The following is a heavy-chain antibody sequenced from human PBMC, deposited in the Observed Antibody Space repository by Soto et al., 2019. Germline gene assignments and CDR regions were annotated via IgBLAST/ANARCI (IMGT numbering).Heavy chain of an antibody. D-gene: IGHD3-16*01. CDR2: IYHSGST. Sequence: ETGCDTWTVCSGPIGRYCWHGCRQPAWEGLEWVGHIYHSGSTNYTPSLKSRLTMSLATYKNQFSLNLTSFTAEDTAVYYCARGRGGFPSRLDPRGHRFLVTV. J-gene: IGHJ5*02. CDR1: SGPIGRYC. CDR3: ARGRGGFPSRLDP. V-gene: IGHV4-59*01.